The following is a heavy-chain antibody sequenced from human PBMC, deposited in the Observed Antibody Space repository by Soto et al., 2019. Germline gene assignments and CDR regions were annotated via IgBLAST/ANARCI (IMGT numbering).Heavy chain of an antibody. D-gene: IGHD3-16*02. V-gene: IGHV3-30*18. CDR1: GFTFSSYG. CDR3: AKVNSARYDYVWGSYRFLGMDV. Sequence: GGSLRLSCAASGFTFSSYGMHWVRQAPGKGLEWVAVISYDGSNKYYADSVKGRFTISGDNSKNTLYLQMNSLRAEDTAVYYCAKVNSARYDYVWGSYRFLGMDVWGQGTTVTVSS. J-gene: IGHJ6*02. CDR2: ISYDGSNK.